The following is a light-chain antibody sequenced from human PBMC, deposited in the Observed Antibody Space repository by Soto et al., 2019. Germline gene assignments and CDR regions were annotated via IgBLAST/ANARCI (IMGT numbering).Light chain of an antibody. J-gene: IGKJ4*01. CDR3: QQYGTSPLT. V-gene: IGKV3-20*01. Sequence: EKVMTKSPATLSVSPGERANLSCRASQSAGSTYLAWYQQKPGQAPRLLIYDASSRATCIPDRFSGSGSGTDFTLTVSRLEPEDFAVYYCQQYGTSPLTFGGGTKVDLK. CDR2: DAS. CDR1: QSAGSTY.